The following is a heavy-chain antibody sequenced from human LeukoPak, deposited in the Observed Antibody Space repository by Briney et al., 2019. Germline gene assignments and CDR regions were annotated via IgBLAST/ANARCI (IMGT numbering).Heavy chain of an antibody. CDR1: DGSITTYY. CDR3: ARGAPVAGHDAFDI. Sequence: SETLSLTCTVSDGSITTYYWNWIRQPAGKGLEFIGCIYSSGTTNYNPSLKSRVTMSVDTSKNQFSLELSSVTAADTAVYYCARGAPVAGHDAFDIWGQGTLVTVSS. V-gene: IGHV4-4*07. J-gene: IGHJ3*02. D-gene: IGHD6-19*01. CDR2: IYSSGTT.